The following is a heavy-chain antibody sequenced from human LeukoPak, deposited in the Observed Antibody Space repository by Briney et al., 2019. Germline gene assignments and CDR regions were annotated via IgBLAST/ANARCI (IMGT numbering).Heavy chain of an antibody. J-gene: IGHJ2*01. V-gene: IGHV1-69*13. Sequence: SVKVSCKASGGTFSSFALSWVRQAPGQGLEWMGGINPLFGAANYAQKFQGRVTVAVDESSTTAYMELSSLRSEDTAVYYCARDRALGSGEFDWYFELWGRGTLVTVSS. CDR2: INPLFGAA. CDR1: GGTFSSFA. CDR3: ARDRALGSGEFDWYFEL. D-gene: IGHD3-10*01.